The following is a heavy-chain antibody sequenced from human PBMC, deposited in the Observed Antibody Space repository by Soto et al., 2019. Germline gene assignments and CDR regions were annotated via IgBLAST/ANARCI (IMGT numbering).Heavy chain of an antibody. CDR2: IIPILGIA. J-gene: IGHJ2*01. V-gene: IGHV1-69*02. Sequence: QVQLVQSGAEVKKPGSSVKVSCKASGGTFSSYTISWVRQAPGQGLEWMGRIIPILGIANYAQKFQGRVTISADKSPSTAYMELSGLRSEATAVYYCASGGGDGDYEPRNWYFDRWGRGTLVTVSS. D-gene: IGHD4-17*01. CDR1: GGTFSSYT. CDR3: ASGGGDGDYEPRNWYFDR.